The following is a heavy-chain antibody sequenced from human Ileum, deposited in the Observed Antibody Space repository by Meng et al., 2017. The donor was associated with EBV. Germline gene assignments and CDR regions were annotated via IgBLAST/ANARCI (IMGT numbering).Heavy chain of an antibody. CDR3: AKSLPRCNSDCLGNFDD. CDR2: FSGSDDRT. D-gene: IGHD2-21*02. CDR1: GFTFSNYA. V-gene: IGHV3-23*01. J-gene: IGHJ4*02. Sequence: QLLESGXGLIQRGGSLRLSCATSGFTFSNYAMSWVRQAPGKGLEWVSGFSGSDDRTHYADSVKGRFTISRDTSKNTLYLQMNSLRAEDTAVYYCAKSLPRCNSDCLGNFDDWGQGTLGTVAS.